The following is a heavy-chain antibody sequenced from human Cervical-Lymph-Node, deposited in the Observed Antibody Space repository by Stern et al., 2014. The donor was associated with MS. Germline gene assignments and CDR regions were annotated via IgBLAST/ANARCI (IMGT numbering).Heavy chain of an antibody. V-gene: IGHV1-46*03. J-gene: IGHJ2*01. Sequence: VQLVESGAEVKKPGASVKVSCKASGYTFTSYYMHWVRQAPGQGLEWMGIINPSGGSTSYAQKFQGRVTMTRDTSTSTVYMELSSLRSEDTAVYYCARDHRPNASHDSSGSLTYWYFDLWGRGTLVTVSS. CDR2: INPSGGST. CDR1: GYTFTSYY. D-gene: IGHD3-22*01. CDR3: ARDHRPNASHDSSGSLTYWYFDL.